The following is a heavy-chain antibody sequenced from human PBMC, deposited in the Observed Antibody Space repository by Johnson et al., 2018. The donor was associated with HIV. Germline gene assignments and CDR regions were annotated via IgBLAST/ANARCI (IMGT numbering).Heavy chain of an antibody. Sequence: VQLVESGGGLVQPGGSLRLSCADSGFTFSNYWMTWVRQAPGKGLQWVANIKEDGSEKYYVDSVRGRFTISRDNAKNSLYLQMNSLRVEDTAVYYCARPIARGASDSWGQGTMVTVSS. CDR2: IKEDGSEK. CDR3: ARPIARGASDS. J-gene: IGHJ3*02. V-gene: IGHV3-7*05. CDR1: GFTFSNYW. D-gene: IGHD3-10*01.